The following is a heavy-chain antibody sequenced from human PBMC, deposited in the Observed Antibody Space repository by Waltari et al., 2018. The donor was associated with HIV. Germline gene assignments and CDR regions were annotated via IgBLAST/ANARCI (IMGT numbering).Heavy chain of an antibody. V-gene: IGHV3-23*01. J-gene: IGHJ1*01. Sequence: EIQLLESGGGLVQPGGSLRLSCAASGFTFSSYAMIWVRQAPGKGREWVSGISGSGGRTDYADAVKGRFTISRDNSKNRLHLQMNNLRVEDTAVYYCGRIELQSYFHHWGQGSLVTVSS. CDR2: ISGSGGRT. CDR1: GFTFSSYA. CDR3: GRIELQSYFHH. D-gene: IGHD1-7*01.